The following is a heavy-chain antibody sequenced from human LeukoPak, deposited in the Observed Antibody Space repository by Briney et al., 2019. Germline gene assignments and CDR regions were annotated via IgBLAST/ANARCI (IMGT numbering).Heavy chain of an antibody. V-gene: IGHV1-69*13. D-gene: IGHD6-13*01. CDR3: AREATGYSSSWYWFDP. Sequence: SVKVSCKASGGTFIKYTISWVRQRPGQGLEWMGGITPLFGTANYAQKFQGRVTITADESASTAYMELSSLRSEDTAVYYCAREATGYSSSWYWFDPWGQGTLVTVSS. CDR2: ITPLFGTA. J-gene: IGHJ5*02. CDR1: GGTFIKYT.